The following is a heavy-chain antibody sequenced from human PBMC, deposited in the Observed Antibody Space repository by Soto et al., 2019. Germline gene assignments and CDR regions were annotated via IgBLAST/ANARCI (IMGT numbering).Heavy chain of an antibody. V-gene: IGHV4-59*06. CDR3: ATMGTPATGLSFFDY. CDR1: GGSISSYY. J-gene: IGHJ4*02. Sequence: PSETLSLTCTVSGGSISSYYWSWIRQPQGKGLEWIGFISYSGSTYYSTSLKSRVTISVDTSKSQFSPNLSFVTAADTAVYYCATMGTPATGLSFFDYWGQGSLVTVSS. CDR2: ISYSGST. D-gene: IGHD2-15*01.